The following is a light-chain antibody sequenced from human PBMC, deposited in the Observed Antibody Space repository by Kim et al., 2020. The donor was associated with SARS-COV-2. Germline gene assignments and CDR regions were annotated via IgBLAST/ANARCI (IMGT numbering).Light chain of an antibody. Sequence: SPGEIATLSGRASRSVSSKLAWYQQKPGQAPRLLIYDASTRATGIPARFSGSGSGTEFTLTISSLQSEDFAVYYCQQYNNWPPITFGQGTRLEIK. CDR3: QQYNNWPPIT. CDR2: DAS. V-gene: IGKV3-15*01. J-gene: IGKJ5*01. CDR1: RSVSSK.